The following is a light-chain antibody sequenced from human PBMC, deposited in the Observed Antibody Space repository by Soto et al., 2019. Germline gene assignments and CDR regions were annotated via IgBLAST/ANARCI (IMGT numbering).Light chain of an antibody. CDR3: CSHAGTYIYV. CDR1: SSDVGGYNY. CDR2: DVS. Sequence: QSALTQPRSVSGSPGQSVTISCTGTSSDVGGYNYVSWYQQHPGKAPKLMIYDVSKRPSGVPDRFSGFKSGNTASLTISGLQAEDEADYSCCSHAGTYIYVFGTGTKVTGL. V-gene: IGLV2-11*01. J-gene: IGLJ1*01.